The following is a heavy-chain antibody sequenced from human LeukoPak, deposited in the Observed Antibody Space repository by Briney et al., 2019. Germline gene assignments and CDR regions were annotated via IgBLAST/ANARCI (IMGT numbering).Heavy chain of an antibody. D-gene: IGHD3-3*02. CDR2: ISNSGSYT. V-gene: IGHV3-11*03. CDR3: ARIGSAAFTDY. CDR1: GFTFSDEY. J-gene: IGHJ4*02. Sequence: GGSLRLSCAASGFTFSDEYMSWIRQAPGKGLEWVSYISNSGSYTNYADSVKGRFTISRDNAKNSLYLQMNSLRAEDTAVYYCARIGSAAFTDYLGQGTLVTVSS.